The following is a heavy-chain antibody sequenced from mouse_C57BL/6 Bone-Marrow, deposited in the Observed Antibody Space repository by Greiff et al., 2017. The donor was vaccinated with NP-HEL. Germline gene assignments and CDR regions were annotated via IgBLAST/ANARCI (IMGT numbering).Heavy chain of an antibody. V-gene: IGHV5-17*01. D-gene: IGHD1-1*01. CDR2: ISSGSSTI. J-gene: IGHJ1*03. Sequence: EVKVVESGGGLVKPGGSLKLSCAASGFTFSASGMHWVRQAPEKGLEWVAYISSGSSTIYYADTVKGRFTISRDNAKNTLFLQMTSLRSEDTAMYYCARPVEGYPYWYFDVWGTGTTVTVSS. CDR1: GFTFSASG. CDR3: ARPVEGYPYWYFDV.